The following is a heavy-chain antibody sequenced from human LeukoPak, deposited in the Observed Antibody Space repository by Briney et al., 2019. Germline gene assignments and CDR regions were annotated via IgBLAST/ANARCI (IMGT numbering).Heavy chain of an antibody. V-gene: IGHV4-31*03. J-gene: IGHJ3*02. CDR2: IYYSGST. CDR1: GDSISSGAYC. CDR3: ARGGYDFWSGYSNDAFDI. D-gene: IGHD3-3*01. Sequence: SETLSLTCTVSGDSISSGAYCWSWIRQHPGKGLEWIGYIYYSGSTDYNPSLKSRVTISVDKSNKQFSLKLSSVTAADTAVYYCARGGYDFWSGYSNDAFDIWGQGTMVTVSS.